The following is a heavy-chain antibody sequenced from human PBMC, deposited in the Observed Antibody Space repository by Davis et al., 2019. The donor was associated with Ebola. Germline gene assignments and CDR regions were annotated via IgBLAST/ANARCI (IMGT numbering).Heavy chain of an antibody. CDR2: ISNIGWT. CDR3: ARTTLPDPPSHYYFFMDV. D-gene: IGHD1-1*01. J-gene: IGHJ6*03. V-gene: IGHV4-59*01. Sequence: MPSETLSLTCTVSGDSISTYSWSWIRQPPGKGLEWIGYISNIGWTNYNASLKSRVTISVDTSKNHFSLRLSSVIAADTAVYYCARTTLPDPPSHYYFFMDVWGKGTTVTMSS. CDR1: GDSISTYS.